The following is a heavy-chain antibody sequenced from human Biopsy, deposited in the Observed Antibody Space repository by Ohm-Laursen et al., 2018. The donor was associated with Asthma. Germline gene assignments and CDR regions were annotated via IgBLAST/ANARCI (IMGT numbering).Heavy chain of an antibody. Sequence: TLSLTCPVSGGYIDSHDWSWCWIRQSPGKGLQWLGYAHFSGSTHYNPSLKSRVTISVDRSKNQFSLKLSSVTAADTAVYYCARVKDGYNFDYWGQGTLVTVSS. V-gene: IGHV4-30-2*06. D-gene: IGHD5-24*01. CDR1: GGYIDSHDWS. J-gene: IGHJ4*02. CDR3: ARVKDGYNFDY. CDR2: AHFSGST.